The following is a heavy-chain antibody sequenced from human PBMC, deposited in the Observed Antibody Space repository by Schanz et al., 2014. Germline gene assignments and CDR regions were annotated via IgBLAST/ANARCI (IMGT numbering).Heavy chain of an antibody. CDR3: VRDGDERLVVIFDQ. J-gene: IGHJ4*02. CDR2: ISAYNGNM. V-gene: IGHV1-18*04. CDR1: GYSFNLFG. D-gene: IGHD3-22*01. Sequence: QVQLVQSGAEVQKPGASVMLSCKTSGYSFNLFGVSWVRQAPGQGLEWMGWISAYNGNMNYAPKFQGRVTMTTDTSTSTAYMELRNPRSDDTAVYYCVRDGDERLVVIFDQWGQGTLVTVSS.